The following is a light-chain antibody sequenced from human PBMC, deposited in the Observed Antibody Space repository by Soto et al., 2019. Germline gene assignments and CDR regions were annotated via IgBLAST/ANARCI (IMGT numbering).Light chain of an antibody. CDR2: AAS. Sequence: EVVLTQSPATLSLSPGERATLSCRASQPVSTFLAWFQQKPGQTPRLLIYAASKRATGVPARFSASGYGTDFTLTISSLEPEDFAVYCCQQRTNWPHITFGQGTRLDIK. CDR3: QQRTNWPHIT. V-gene: IGKV3-11*01. J-gene: IGKJ5*01. CDR1: QPVSTF.